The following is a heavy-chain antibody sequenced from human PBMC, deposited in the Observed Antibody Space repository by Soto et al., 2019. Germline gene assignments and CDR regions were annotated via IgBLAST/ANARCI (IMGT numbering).Heavy chain of an antibody. V-gene: IGHV4-34*01. CDR1: GGSFSGYY. Sequence: QVQLQQWGAGLLKPSETLSLTCAVYGGSFSGYYWSWIRQPPGKGLEWIGEIKHSGSTNYNPSLKSRVTISVDTSKTQFSLKLSSVTAADTAVYYCARGIVVVPAAIWSSYYYYYMDVWGKGTTVTVSS. D-gene: IGHD2-2*01. CDR3: ARGIVVVPAAIWSSYYYYYMDV. CDR2: IKHSGST. J-gene: IGHJ6*03.